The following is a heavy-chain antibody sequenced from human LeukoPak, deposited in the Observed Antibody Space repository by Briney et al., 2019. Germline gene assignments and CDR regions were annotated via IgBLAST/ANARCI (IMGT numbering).Heavy chain of an antibody. D-gene: IGHD3-10*01. Sequence: GGSLRLSFAASGFTFSTYGMHWVRQAPGKGLEWVAFIAFDGSNKHYADSVKGRFTISRDNSKSTVYVQMDSLRNEDTAIYYCTGDTDYWGQGTLVTVSS. CDR1: GFTFSTYG. CDR3: TGDTDY. J-gene: IGHJ4*02. CDR2: IAFDGSNK. V-gene: IGHV3-30*02.